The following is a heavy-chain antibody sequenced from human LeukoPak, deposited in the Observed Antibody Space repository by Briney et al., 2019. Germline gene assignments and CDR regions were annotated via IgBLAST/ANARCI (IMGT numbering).Heavy chain of an antibody. CDR2: INYSGGT. CDR3: ARHVRFFGMVSYFDY. V-gene: IGHV4-59*08. CDR1: GGSISSYY. J-gene: IGHJ4*02. Sequence: SETLSLTCTVSGGSISSYYWSWIRQPPGKGLEWIGYINYSGGTNYNPSLKSRVTISVDTSKKNQFSLKLSSVTAADTAVYYCARHVRFFGMVSYFDYWGQGTLVTVS. D-gene: IGHD3-3*01.